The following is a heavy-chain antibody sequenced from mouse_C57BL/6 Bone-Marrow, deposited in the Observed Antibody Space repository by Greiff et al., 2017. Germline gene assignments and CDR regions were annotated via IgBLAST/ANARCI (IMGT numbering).Heavy chain of an antibody. J-gene: IGHJ4*01. D-gene: IGHD3-2*02. V-gene: IGHV1-74*01. CDR1: GYTFTSYW. CDR3: AITESSGYVGYAMDY. CDR2: IHPSDSDT. Sequence: QVQLQQPGAELVKPGASVKVSCKASGYTFTSYWMHWVKQRPGQGLAWIGRIHPSDSDTNYNQKFKGKATLTVDNSSSTAYMQLSSLTSDDSAVYYCAITESSGYVGYAMDYWGQGTSVTVSS.